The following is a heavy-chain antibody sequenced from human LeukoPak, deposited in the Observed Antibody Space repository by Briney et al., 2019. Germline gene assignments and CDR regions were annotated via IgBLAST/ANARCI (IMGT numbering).Heavy chain of an antibody. CDR2: INADGSST. CDR1: GLTFSSSW. V-gene: IGHV3-74*01. CDR3: ARGYSGYFYY. J-gene: IGHJ4*02. D-gene: IGHD5-12*01. Sequence: PGGSLRLSCVASGLTFSSSWMHWVRQAPGKGLVWVSRINADGSSTNYADSVKGRFTISRDNAKNTLYPQMNSLRAEDTAVYYCARGYSGYFYYWGQGTLVTVSS.